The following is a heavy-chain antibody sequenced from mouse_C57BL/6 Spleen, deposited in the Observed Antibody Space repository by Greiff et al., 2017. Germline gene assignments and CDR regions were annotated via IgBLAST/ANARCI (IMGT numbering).Heavy chain of an antibody. J-gene: IGHJ2*01. V-gene: IGHV1-55*01. Sequence: QVQLKEPGAELVKPGASVKMSCKASGYTFTSYWITWVKQRPGQGLEWIGDIYPGSGSTNYNEKFKSKATLTVDTSSSTAYMQLSSLTSEDSAVYYCARFTTVVARDFDYWGQGTTLTVSS. CDR2: IYPGSGST. CDR3: ARFTTVVARDFDY. CDR1: GYTFTSYW. D-gene: IGHD1-1*01.